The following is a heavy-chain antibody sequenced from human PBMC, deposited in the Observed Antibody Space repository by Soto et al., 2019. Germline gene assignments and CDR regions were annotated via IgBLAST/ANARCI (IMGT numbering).Heavy chain of an antibody. CDR1: GYTFTNYA. Sequence: QVQLVQSGAEVKKPGASVKVSCKASGYTFTNYAMHWVRQAPGQRLEWMGWINAGSGNTKYSQKFQGRVTITRDTSASTAYMELSSLRSEDTAVYYCARDRPPGDYWGQGTLVTVSS. J-gene: IGHJ4*02. CDR3: ARDRPPGDY. D-gene: IGHD3-10*01. CDR2: INAGSGNT. V-gene: IGHV1-3*01.